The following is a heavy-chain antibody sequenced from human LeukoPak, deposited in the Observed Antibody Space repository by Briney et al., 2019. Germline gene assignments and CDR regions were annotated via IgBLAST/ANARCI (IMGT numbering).Heavy chain of an antibody. CDR3: ALAGGSQGDYFDY. V-gene: IGHV1-24*01. CDR1: GFTLTELS. CDR2: FDPEDGET. D-gene: IGHD1-26*01. J-gene: IGHJ4*02. Sequence: ASVKVSCKVSGFTLTELSMHWVRQAPGKGLEWMGGFDPEDGETIYAQKFQGRVTMTEDTSTDTAYMELSSLRSEDTAVYYCALAGGSQGDYFDYWGQGTLVTVSS.